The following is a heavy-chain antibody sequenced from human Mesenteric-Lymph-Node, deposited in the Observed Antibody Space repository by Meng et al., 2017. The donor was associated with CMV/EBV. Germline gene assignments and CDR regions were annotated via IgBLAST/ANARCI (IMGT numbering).Heavy chain of an antibody. CDR1: GFTFSSYW. CDR2: IKQDGSEK. CDR3: VRIRFLEWSNNYYYYGMDV. D-gene: IGHD3-3*01. Sequence: GESLKISCAASGFTFSSYWMSWVRQAPGKGLEWVANIKQDGSEKYYVDTVKGRFTISRDNAKISLDLQMNSLRAEDTAVYYCVRIRFLEWSNNYYYYGMDVWGQGTTVTVSS. J-gene: IGHJ6*02. V-gene: IGHV3-7*01.